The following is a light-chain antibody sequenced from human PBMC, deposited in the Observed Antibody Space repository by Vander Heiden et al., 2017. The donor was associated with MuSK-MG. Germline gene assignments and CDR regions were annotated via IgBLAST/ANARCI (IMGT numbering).Light chain of an antibody. CDR2: VNN. V-gene: IGLV1-40*01. CDR3: QSYDSSLSWV. Sequence: QSVLTQPPSVSGDPGQRVTISCTGSSSNIGAGYDVHWYQQLPGTDPKLLIDVNNNRPSGVPDRFSGSKSGTSASLAITGLQAEDEADYYCQSYDSSLSWVFGGGTKLTVL. J-gene: IGLJ3*02. CDR1: SSNIGAGYD.